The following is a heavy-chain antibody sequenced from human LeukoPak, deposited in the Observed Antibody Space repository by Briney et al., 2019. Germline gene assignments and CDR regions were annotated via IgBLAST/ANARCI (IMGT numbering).Heavy chain of an antibody. V-gene: IGHV1-69*05. CDR3: ARERGSGDSYYYYYMDV. CDR2: IIPIFGTA. J-gene: IGHJ6*03. Sequence: SVTVSCKASAGTFSSYAISWVRQAPGQGLEWMGRIIPIFGTANYAQKFQGRVTITTDESTSTACMQLSSLRSEDTAVYYCARERGSGDSYYYYYMDVWGKGTTVTDSS. CDR1: AGTFSSYA. D-gene: IGHD3-10*01.